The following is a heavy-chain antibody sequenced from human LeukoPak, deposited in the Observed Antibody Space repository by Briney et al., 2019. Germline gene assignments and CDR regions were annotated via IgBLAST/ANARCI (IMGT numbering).Heavy chain of an antibody. Sequence: GESLKISCKGSGYSFTSYWIGWVRQMPGKGLEWMGIIYPGDSDTRYSPFFQGQVTISADKSINTAYLEWSSLKASDTAIYYCARQGAAGKYYYYYMDVWGKGTTVTVSS. CDR1: GYSFTSYW. CDR3: ARQGAAGKYYYYYMDV. D-gene: IGHD6-13*01. J-gene: IGHJ6*03. CDR2: IYPGDSDT. V-gene: IGHV5-51*01.